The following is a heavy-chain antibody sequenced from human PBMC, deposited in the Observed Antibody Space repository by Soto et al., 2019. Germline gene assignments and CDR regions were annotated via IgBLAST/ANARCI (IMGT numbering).Heavy chain of an antibody. CDR3: AKDRVCSRTSGYRFRYYYRRAG. V-gene: IGHV3-30*18. Sequence: PGEYPSLSCSPSGLIFSSYGMHWVRQAPGKGLEWVAVISYDGSNKYYADSVRGRFTISRDNSKNTLYLQMNSLRAEDTAVYYCAKDRVCSRTSGYRFRYYYRRAGWGKGATVTVSS. CDR1: GLIFSSYG. D-gene: IGHD2-2*01. J-gene: IGHJ6*04. CDR2: ISYDGSNK.